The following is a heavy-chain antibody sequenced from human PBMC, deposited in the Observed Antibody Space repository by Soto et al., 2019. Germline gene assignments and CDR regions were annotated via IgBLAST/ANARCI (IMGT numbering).Heavy chain of an antibody. CDR2: ISGSGGST. Sequence: LRLSCAASGFTFSSYAMSWVRQAPGKGLEWVSAISGSGGSTYYADSVKGRFTISRDNSKNTLYLQMNSLRAEDTAVYYCAKDPREARYVLRYFDWLSTNYFDYWGQGTLVTVSS. D-gene: IGHD3-9*01. V-gene: IGHV3-23*01. J-gene: IGHJ4*02. CDR3: AKDPREARYVLRYFDWLSTNYFDY. CDR1: GFTFSSYA.